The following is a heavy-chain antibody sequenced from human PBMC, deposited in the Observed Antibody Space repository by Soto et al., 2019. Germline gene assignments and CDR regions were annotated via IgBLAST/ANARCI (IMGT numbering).Heavy chain of an antibody. V-gene: IGHV1-18*01. Sequence: GASVKVSCKASGYTFTSYGISWVRQAPGQGLEWMGWISAYNGNTNYAQKLQGRVTMTTDTSTSTAYMELRSLRSDDTAVYYCARDSPKAADFGVVIHYYYYGMDVWGQGTTVTVS. J-gene: IGHJ6*02. CDR2: ISAYNGNT. D-gene: IGHD3-3*01. CDR3: ARDSPKAADFGVVIHYYYYGMDV. CDR1: GYTFTSYG.